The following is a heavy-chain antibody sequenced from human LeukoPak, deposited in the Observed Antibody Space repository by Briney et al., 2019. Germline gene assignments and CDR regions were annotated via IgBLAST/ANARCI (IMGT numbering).Heavy chain of an antibody. CDR3: AKDIHSCSGGSCTSDYYGLDV. CDR1: GFSFSTYW. V-gene: IGHV3-74*01. D-gene: IGHD2-15*01. J-gene: IGHJ6*02. CDR2: IKSDGSST. Sequence: GGSLRLSCVASGFSFSTYWMHWVRQVPEKGLVWVSRIKSDGSSTSYADSVKGRFTISRDNAKNSLYLQMNSLRSEDTALYFCAKDIHSCSGGSCTSDYYGLDVWGQGTTVTVSS.